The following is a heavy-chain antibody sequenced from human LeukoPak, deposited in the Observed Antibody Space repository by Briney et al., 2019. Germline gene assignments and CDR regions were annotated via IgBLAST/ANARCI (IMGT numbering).Heavy chain of an antibody. CDR3: AKDRYYGSGSEYYYYGMDV. D-gene: IGHD3-10*01. Sequence: GGSLRLSCAASGFTFSSYGMHWARQAPGKGLEWVAVMSYDGSNKYYADSVKGRFTISRDNSKNTLYLQMNSLRAEDTAVYYCAKDRYYGSGSEYYYYGMDVWGQGTTVTVSS. CDR1: GFTFSSYG. J-gene: IGHJ6*02. V-gene: IGHV3-30*18. CDR2: MSYDGSNK.